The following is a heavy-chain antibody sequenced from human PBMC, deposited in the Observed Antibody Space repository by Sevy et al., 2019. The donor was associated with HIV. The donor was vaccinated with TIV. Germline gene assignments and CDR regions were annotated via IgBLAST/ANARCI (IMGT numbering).Heavy chain of an antibody. CDR2: FIPISGTA. CDR3: AGDRGDYCSGGDCYPSYGMDV. CDR1: GGTFSSQT. J-gene: IGHJ6*02. Sequence: ASVKVSCKTSGGTFSSQTINWVRQASGQGLEWMGGFIPISGTANYAQKFQDRVTITADESTSTAYMEVSSRKSEDTGVYYCAGDRGDYCSGGDCYPSYGMDVWGQGTTVTVSS. V-gene: IGHV1-69*13. D-gene: IGHD2-15*01.